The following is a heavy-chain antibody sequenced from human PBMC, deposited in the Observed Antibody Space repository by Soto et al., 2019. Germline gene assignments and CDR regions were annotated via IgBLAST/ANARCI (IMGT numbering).Heavy chain of an antibody. CDR3: ARGSSGKDALDI. CDR2: MNPNSGNT. D-gene: IGHD6-19*01. CDR1: GYTFTSYD. J-gene: IGHJ3*02. V-gene: IGHV1-8*01. Sequence: ASVKVSCKASGYTFTSYDINWVRQATGQGLEWMGWMNPNSGNTGYAQKFQGRVTMTRNTSISTAYMELSSLRSEDTVVYYCARGSSGKDALDIWGQGTMVTVSS.